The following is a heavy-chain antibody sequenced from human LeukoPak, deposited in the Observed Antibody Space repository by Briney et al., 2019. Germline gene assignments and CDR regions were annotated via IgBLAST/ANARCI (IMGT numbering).Heavy chain of an antibody. V-gene: IGHV1-8*01. CDR3: ARAEGKIRRNWFVP. J-gene: IGHJ5*02. CDR2: MNPNSGNT. CDR1: GYTFTSYD. D-gene: IGHD4-17*01. Sequence: ASVKVSCKASGYTFTSYDINWVRQTTGQGLEWMGWMNPNSGNTGYAQQFQGRVTMTRNTPISTAYMELSSLRSEDRAVYYCARAEGKIRRNWFVPWGEGTLVRVSS.